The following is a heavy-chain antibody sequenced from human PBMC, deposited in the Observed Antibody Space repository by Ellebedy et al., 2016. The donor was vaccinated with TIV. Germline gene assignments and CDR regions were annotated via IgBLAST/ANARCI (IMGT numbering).Heavy chain of an antibody. CDR2: IYYSGST. D-gene: IGHD6-6*01. Sequence: SETLSLXXTVSGGSISSSSYYWGWIRQPPGKGLEWIGSIYYSGSTYYNPSLKSRVTISVDTSKNQFSLRLSSVTAADTAVYYCASSTAARPHYYYYGVDVWGQGTTATVSS. V-gene: IGHV4-39*01. CDR1: GGSISSSSYY. J-gene: IGHJ6*02. CDR3: ASSTAARPHYYYYGVDV.